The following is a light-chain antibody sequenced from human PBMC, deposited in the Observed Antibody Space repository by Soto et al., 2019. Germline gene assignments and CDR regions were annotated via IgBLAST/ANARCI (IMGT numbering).Light chain of an antibody. CDR2: GAS. CDR1: QTVSSTY. J-gene: IGKJ3*01. CDR3: QQYGSSPLFT. V-gene: IGKV3-20*01. Sequence: EIVLTQSPGTLSLSPGERATLSCRASQTVSSTYLAWYQQKPGQAPRLLIYGASSRATGIPDRFSGSGSGTDLTLTITRLEPEDFAVYYCQQYGSSPLFTFGPGTKVEIK.